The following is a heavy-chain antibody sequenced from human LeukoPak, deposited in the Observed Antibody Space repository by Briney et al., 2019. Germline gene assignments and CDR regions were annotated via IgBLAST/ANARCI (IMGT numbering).Heavy chain of an antibody. CDR1: GFTFNDFA. CDR2: ISWNSGSI. D-gene: IGHD3-3*01. Sequence: PGGSLRLSCAASGFTFNDFAMHWVRQIPGKGLEWVSGISWNSGSIDYADSVKGRFTISRDNVKNSLYLQMNSLRAEDTALYYCAKAMGYDFWSGYFDYWGQGTLVTVSS. J-gene: IGHJ4*02. CDR3: AKAMGYDFWSGYFDY. V-gene: IGHV3-9*01.